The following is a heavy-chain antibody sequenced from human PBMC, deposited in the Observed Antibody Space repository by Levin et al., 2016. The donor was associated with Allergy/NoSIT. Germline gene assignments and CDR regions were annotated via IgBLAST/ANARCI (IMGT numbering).Heavy chain of an antibody. V-gene: IGHV3-48*02. CDR2: ITDGSATT. CDR1: GFSFSSYS. J-gene: IGHJ4*02. D-gene: IGHD3-3*01. CDR3: ARAHDESEVFDQ. Sequence: GESLKISCAAAGFSFSSYSMNWVRQTPTKGLEWISYITDGSATTFYADSVKGRFTISRDNDRNTLYLQMNNLRDGDTGVYYCARAHDESEVFDQWGQGTLVTVSS.